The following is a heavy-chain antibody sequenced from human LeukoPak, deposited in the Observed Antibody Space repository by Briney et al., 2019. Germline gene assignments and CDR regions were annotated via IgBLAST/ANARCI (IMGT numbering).Heavy chain of an antibody. V-gene: IGHV3-23*01. CDR3: ARDLLTADHVPGYYYYYYGMDV. D-gene: IGHD1-14*01. J-gene: IGHJ6*02. Sequence: GGSLRLSCAASGFTFSSYAMSWVRQAPGKGLEWVSAISGSGGSTYYADSVKGRFTISRDNSKNTLYLQMNSLRAEDTAVYYCARDLLTADHVPGYYYYYYGMDVWGQGTTVTVSS. CDR1: GFTFSSYA. CDR2: ISGSGGST.